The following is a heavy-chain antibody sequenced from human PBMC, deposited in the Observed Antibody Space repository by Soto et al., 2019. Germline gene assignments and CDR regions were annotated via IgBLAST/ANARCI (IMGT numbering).Heavy chain of an antibody. CDR3: ARHYDFWLGYLVDY. CDR2: IYYTGST. V-gene: IGHV4-39*01. J-gene: IGHJ4*01. CDR1: GGSITSSSF. D-gene: IGHD3-3*01. Sequence: SETLSLTCTVSGGSITSSSFWGWIRQPPGKGLEWIGTIYYTGSTYYYPSLKSRVTISVDTSTNQFSLKLSSVTAADTAVYYCARHYDFWLGYLVDYWGQGTLVTVSS.